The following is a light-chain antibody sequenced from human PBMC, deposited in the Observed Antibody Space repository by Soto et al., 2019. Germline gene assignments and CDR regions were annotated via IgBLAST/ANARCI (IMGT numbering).Light chain of an antibody. Sequence: IQMTQSPSTLSASVGDRVTITCRASQGIRNDLAWYQQKPGKAPKVLIYAASNLPSGVPSRFSGSASGTDFTLTISSLQPEDFAIYYCLQEYNYPWTFGQGTKVDI. CDR3: LQEYNYPWT. V-gene: IGKV1-6*01. CDR1: QGIRND. J-gene: IGKJ1*01. CDR2: AAS.